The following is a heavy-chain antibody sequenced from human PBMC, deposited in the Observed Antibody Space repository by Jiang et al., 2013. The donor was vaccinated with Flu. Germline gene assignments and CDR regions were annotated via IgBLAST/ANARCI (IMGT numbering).Heavy chain of an antibody. J-gene: IGHJ4*02. Sequence: EWMGIIYPGDSDTTYSPSFQGQVTISVDNSISTAYLQWSSLKASDTAMYYCARRRYASGWYLDYWGQGTLVTVSS. D-gene: IGHD6-19*01. V-gene: IGHV5-51*01. CDR3: ARRRYASGWYLDY. CDR2: IYPGDSDT.